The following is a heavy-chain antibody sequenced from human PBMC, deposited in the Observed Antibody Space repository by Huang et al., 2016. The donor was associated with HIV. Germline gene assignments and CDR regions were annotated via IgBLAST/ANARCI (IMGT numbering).Heavy chain of an antibody. CDR2: GEVNGKT. CDR3: ARRGVAAKHFDF. D-gene: IGHD3-10*01. Sequence: QVHLRESGPGLVKPSETLSLSCSVSGASMNSSYWNWVRQPPGKGLEWICHGEVNGKTKYNPSLRVRVTISVDTSKKQFYLKLNSVTAGDTAVYYCARRGVAAKHFDFWGQGIVVTVSS. J-gene: IGHJ4*02. CDR1: GASMNSSY. V-gene: IGHV4-59*13.